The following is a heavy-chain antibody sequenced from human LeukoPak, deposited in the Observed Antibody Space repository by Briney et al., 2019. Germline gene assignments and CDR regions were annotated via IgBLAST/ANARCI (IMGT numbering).Heavy chain of an antibody. CDR1: GGSISSGGYY. CDR3: ARLLARDRRFDP. J-gene: IGHJ5*02. D-gene: IGHD2-15*01. CDR2: IYHSGST. V-gene: IGHV4-30-2*01. Sequence: LSETLSLTCTVSGGSISSGGYYWSWIRQPPGKGLEWIGYIYHSGSTYYNPSLKSRVTISVDRSKNQFSLKLSSVTAADTAVYYCARLLARDRRFDPWGQGTLVTVSS.